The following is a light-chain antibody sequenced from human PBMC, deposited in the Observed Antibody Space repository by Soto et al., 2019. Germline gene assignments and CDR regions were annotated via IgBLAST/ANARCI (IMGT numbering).Light chain of an antibody. J-gene: IGLJ1*01. V-gene: IGLV2-14*03. Sequence: QAVLTQPASVSGSPGQSITISCTGTSSDVGAYNFVSWYPQHPGKLPKLMIFDVSGRPSGVSDRFSGSKSGNTASLTISGLQAEDEGDYYCSSYTSSSTHVFGSGTKLTVL. CDR2: DVS. CDR1: SSDVGAYNF. CDR3: SSYTSSSTHV.